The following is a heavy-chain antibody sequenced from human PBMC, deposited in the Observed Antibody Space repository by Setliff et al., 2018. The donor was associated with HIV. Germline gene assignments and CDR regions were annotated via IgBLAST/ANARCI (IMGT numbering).Heavy chain of an antibody. CDR2: IYYSGRT. J-gene: IGHJ6*03. CDR1: GASISNNNDY. D-gene: IGHD6-19*01. V-gene: IGHV4-31*03. Sequence: SETLSLTCSVSGASISNNNDYWSWIRQHPGMGLEWIGYIYYSGRTYYNPSLKSRITMSVDTSKNQFSLKLSSVTAADTAVYYCARVFTVAGTYYYYYMDVWGKGTTVTVSS. CDR3: ARVFTVAGTYYYYYMDV.